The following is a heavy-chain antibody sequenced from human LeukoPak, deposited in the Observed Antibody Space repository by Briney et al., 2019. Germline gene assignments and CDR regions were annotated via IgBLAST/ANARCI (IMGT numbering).Heavy chain of an antibody. Sequence: GGSLRLSCAASGFTFSSYAMSWVRQAPGKGLEWVSAISGSGGSTYYADSVKGRFTISRDNSKNTLYLQMNSLRAEDTAVYYCARDSSGWYRFDPWGQGTLVTVSS. CDR3: ARDSSGWYRFDP. V-gene: IGHV3-23*01. CDR1: GFTFSSYA. J-gene: IGHJ5*02. CDR2: ISGSGGST. D-gene: IGHD6-19*01.